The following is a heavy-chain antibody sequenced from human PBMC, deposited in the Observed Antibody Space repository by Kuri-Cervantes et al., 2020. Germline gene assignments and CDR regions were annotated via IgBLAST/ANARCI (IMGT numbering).Heavy chain of an antibody. D-gene: IGHD4-17*01. Sequence: ASVKVSCKASGYIFTNYAMHWVRQAPGQSLEWMGWINAHNGDAKYSQNFQDRVTITRDTSATTVYMELTSLKYEDTAIYYCARGRAVRVSWFDPWGQGSLGTVSS. CDR3: ARGRAVRVSWFDP. CDR2: INAHNGDA. V-gene: IGHV1-3*01. CDR1: GYIFTNYA. J-gene: IGHJ5*02.